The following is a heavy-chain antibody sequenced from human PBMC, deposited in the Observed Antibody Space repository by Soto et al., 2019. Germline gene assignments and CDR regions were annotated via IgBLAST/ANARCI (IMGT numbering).Heavy chain of an antibody. CDR2: INHSGST. D-gene: IGHD3-10*01. J-gene: IGHJ4*02. CDR3: ARGALTYGSGSYYPFHF. Sequence: SETLSLTCAVYGGSFSSYYWSWIRQPPGKGLEWIGVINHSGSTNYNPSLKSRVTISVDTSRNQFSLKLTSVTAADAAVYYCARGALTYGSGSYYPFHFWGQGTLVTISS. V-gene: IGHV4-34*01. CDR1: GGSFSSYY.